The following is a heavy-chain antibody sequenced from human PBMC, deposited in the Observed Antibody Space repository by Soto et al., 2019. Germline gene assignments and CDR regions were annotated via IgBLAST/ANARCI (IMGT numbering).Heavy chain of an antibody. J-gene: IGHJ5*02. Sequence: SETLSLTCTVSGGSISSSSYHWGWIRQQPGKGLEWIGNSHYSGSAYYNPSLKSRVTISVDTSKNQVSLKLSSVIAADTAVYYCARTANWLDPWGQGTLVTVSS. CDR1: GGSISSSSYH. V-gene: IGHV4-39*01. CDR3: ARTANWLDP. CDR2: SHYSGSA.